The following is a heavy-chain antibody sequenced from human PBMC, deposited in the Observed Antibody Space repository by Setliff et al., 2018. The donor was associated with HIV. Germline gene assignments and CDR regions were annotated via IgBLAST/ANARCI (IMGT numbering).Heavy chain of an antibody. CDR2: INPSGGST. CDR1: GYTFTSYH. Sequence: EASVKVSCKASGYTFTSYHMHWVRQAPGQGLEWMGIINPSGGSTSYAQKFQGRVTMTRDTSTSTVYMELSSLRSEDTAVYYCARVEYYYDSSGYYYDYWGQGTLVTVSS. CDR3: ARVEYYYDSSGYYYDY. V-gene: IGHV1-46*01. D-gene: IGHD3-22*01. J-gene: IGHJ4*02.